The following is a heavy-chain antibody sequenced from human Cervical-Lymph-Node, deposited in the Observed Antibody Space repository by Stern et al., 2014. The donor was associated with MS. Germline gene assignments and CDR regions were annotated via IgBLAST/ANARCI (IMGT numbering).Heavy chain of an antibody. D-gene: IGHD1-14*01. Sequence: EVQLEESGAELIRPGESLKISCKASGYKFSIYWIAWVRQMPGKGLEWMGIIYPVDSETRYSPSFQGQVTMSADKSTSTAYLQWSSLNASDTAMYFCARQTTAWASDVWGQGTLVTVSS. CDR3: ARQTTAWASDV. V-gene: IGHV5-51*01. J-gene: IGHJ4*02. CDR2: IYPVDSET. CDR1: GYKFSIYW.